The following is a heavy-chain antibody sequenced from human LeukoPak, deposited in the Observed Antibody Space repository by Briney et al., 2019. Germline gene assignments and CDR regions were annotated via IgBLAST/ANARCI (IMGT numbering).Heavy chain of an antibody. D-gene: IGHD6-13*01. CDR1: GFTFSNYW. Sequence: PGGSLRLSCAASGFTFSNYWMHWVRQAPGKGLGWVSRINIHRRSIRYADSVKGLFTTSRDNAKNTVYLQMNSLRAEDTAVYYCARGVSNGIFDYWGQGTLVPVSS. V-gene: IGHV3-74*01. J-gene: IGHJ4*02. CDR2: INIHRRSI. CDR3: ARGVSNGIFDY.